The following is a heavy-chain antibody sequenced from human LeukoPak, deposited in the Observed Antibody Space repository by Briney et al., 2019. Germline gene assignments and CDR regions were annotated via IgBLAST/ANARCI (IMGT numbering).Heavy chain of an antibody. CDR2: IYTSGST. J-gene: IGHJ3*02. D-gene: IGHD3-22*01. CDR3: ARVGVNYYDSSGDI. CDR1: GGSISSYY. Sequence: PSETLSLTCTVSGGSISSYYWSWIRQPAGKGLGWIGRIYTSGSTNYNPSLKSRVTMSVDTSKNQFSLKLSSVTAADTAVYYCARVGVNYYDSSGDIWGQGTMVTVSS. V-gene: IGHV4-4*07.